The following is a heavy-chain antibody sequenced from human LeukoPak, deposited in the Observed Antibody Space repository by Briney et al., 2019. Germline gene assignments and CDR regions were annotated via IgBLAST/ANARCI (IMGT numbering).Heavy chain of an antibody. D-gene: IGHD3-10*01. CDR2: ISGSGGST. V-gene: IGHV3-23*01. CDR3: AKVDRWFGELLSEY. J-gene: IGHJ4*02. CDR1: GFTFSSYG. Sequence: GGSLRLSCAASGFTFSSYGMSWVHQAPGKGLEWVSAISGSGGSTYYADSVKGRFTISRDNSKNTLYLQMNSLRAEDTAVYYCAKVDRWFGELLSEYWGQGTLVTVSS.